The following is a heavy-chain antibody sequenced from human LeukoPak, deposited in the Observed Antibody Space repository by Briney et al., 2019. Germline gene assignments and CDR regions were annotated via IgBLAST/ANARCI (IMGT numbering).Heavy chain of an antibody. D-gene: IGHD2-2*01. V-gene: IGHV1-18*01. CDR1: GYTFTSYG. CDR3: ARDCSSTSCMYYFDY. J-gene: IGHJ4*02. Sequence: ASVKVSCKASGYTFTSYGISWVRQAPGQGLEWMGWISAYNGNTNYAQKLQGRVTMTTDTSTSTAYMELRSLRSDDTAVYYCARDCSSTSCMYYFDYWGQGTLVTVSS. CDR2: ISAYNGNT.